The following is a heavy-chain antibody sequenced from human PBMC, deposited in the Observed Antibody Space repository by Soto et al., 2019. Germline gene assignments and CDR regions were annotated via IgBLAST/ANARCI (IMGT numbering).Heavy chain of an antibody. CDR3: AKDTGDNGWYQYGMDV. Sequence: GGSLRLSCNASGFTVSSTYMSWVRQAPGMGLEWVAVIESGGSTHYADSVKGRFTISRDIPKNTLSLLLSSVRSGDTAIYYCAKDTGDNGWYQYGMDVWGQGTTVTVSS. CDR1: GFTVSSTY. CDR2: IESGGST. J-gene: IGHJ6*02. V-gene: IGHV3-53*05. D-gene: IGHD6-19*01.